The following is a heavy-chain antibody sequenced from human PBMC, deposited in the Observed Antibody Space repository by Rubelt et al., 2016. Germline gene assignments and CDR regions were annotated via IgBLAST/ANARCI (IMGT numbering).Heavy chain of an antibody. CDR2: IYSTGST. CDR1: GITVTYTY. V-gene: IGHV3-66*01. D-gene: IGHD5-12*01. J-gene: IGHJ4*02. CDR3: ARRRGIVASFFDF. Sequence: EMQLVESGGGLVKPGGSLRLSCAASGITVTYTYMNWVRQAPGKGLEWVSTIYSTGSTYYAGSVKGRFTISRDKNTLYLQMDSLRAEDTAVYYCARRRGIVASFFDFWGQGTLVTVSS.